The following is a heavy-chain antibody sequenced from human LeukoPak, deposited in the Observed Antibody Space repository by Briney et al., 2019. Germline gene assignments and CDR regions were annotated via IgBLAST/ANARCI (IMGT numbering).Heavy chain of an antibody. J-gene: IGHJ4*02. D-gene: IGHD2-15*01. CDR1: GGSISSSNW. CDR2: IYHSGST. CDR3: AGGGGGYCSGGSCTTFDY. Sequence: SETLSLTCAVSGGSISSSNWWSWVRQPPGKGLEWIGEIYHSGSTNYNPSLKSRVTISVDKSKNQFSLKLSSVAAADTAVYYCAGGGGGYCSGGSCTTFDYWGQGTLVTVSS. V-gene: IGHV4-4*02.